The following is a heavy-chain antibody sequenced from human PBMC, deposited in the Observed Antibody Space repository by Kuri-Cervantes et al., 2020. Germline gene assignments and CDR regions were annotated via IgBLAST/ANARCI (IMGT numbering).Heavy chain of an antibody. CDR1: GFTFSSYA. CDR3: ARDNYYDSSGYYYYYGMDV. CDR2: ISGSGGST. J-gene: IGHJ6*02. V-gene: IGHV3-23*01. D-gene: IGHD3-22*01. Sequence: GESLKISCAASGFTFSSYAMSWVRQAPGKGLEWVSAISGSGGSTYYADSVKGRFTISRDNSKNTLYLQMNSLRAEDTAVYYCARDNYYDSSGYYYYYGMDVWGQGTTVTVSS.